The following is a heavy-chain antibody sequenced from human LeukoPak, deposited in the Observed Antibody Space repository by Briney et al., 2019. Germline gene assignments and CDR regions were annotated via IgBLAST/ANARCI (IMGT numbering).Heavy chain of an antibody. CDR2: INSDGSTT. D-gene: IGHD2-8*02. Sequence: GGSLRLSCAASGFTFSSYWMYWVRQAPGKGLVWVSRINSDGSTTSYADSVKGRFTISRDNAKNTLYLQMNSLRAEDTAVYYCARVGTASNFYYYYGMDVWGQGTTVTVSS. CDR1: GFTFSSYW. CDR3: ARVGTASNFYYYYGMDV. J-gene: IGHJ6*02. V-gene: IGHV3-74*01.